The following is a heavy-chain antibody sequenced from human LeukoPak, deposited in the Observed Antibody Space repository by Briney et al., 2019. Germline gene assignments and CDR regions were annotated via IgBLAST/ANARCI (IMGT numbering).Heavy chain of an antibody. CDR1: GFTFSSYA. V-gene: IGHV3-48*02. CDR3: ARDATPRGMDV. J-gene: IGHJ6*02. CDR2: ISSSSSTI. Sequence: GGSLRLSCAASGFTFSSYAMSWVRQAPGKGLEWVSYISSSSSTIYYADSVKGRFTISRDNAKNSLNLQMNSLRDVDTAVYYCARDATPRGMDVWGQGTTVTVS.